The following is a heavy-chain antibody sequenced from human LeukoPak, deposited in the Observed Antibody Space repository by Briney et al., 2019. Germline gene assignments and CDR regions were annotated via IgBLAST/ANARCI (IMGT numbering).Heavy chain of an antibody. J-gene: IGHJ1*01. D-gene: IGHD6-13*01. V-gene: IGHV3-30-3*01. Sequence: GRSLRLSCAASGFTFSTYAMHWVRQAPGRGLEWLAVISNDGTNKYYADSVKGRFTISRDNSKKTLYLQMNSLRAEDTTAVYYCAKGEGAAAATGYFQRWGQGTLVTVSS. CDR3: AKGEGAAAATGYFQR. CDR2: ISNDGTNK. CDR1: GFTFSTYA.